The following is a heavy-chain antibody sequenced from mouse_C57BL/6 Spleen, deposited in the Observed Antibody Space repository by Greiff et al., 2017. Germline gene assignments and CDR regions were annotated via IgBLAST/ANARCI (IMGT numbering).Heavy chain of an antibody. CDR2: IYPGNSDT. Sequence: VQLQQSGTVLARPGASVKMSCKTSGYTFTSYWMHWVKQRPGQGLEWIGAIYPGNSDTSYNQKFKGKAKLTAVTSASTAYMELSSLTNEDSAVDNGTRDSNYGYFDDWGTGTTITVAA. J-gene: IGHJ1*03. V-gene: IGHV1-5*01. CDR1: GYTFTSYW. CDR3: TRDSNYGYFDD. D-gene: IGHD2-5*01.